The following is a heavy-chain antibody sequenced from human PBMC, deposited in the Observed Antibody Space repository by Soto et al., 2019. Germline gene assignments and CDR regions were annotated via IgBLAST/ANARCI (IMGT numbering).Heavy chain of an antibody. D-gene: IGHD1-7*01. Sequence: PGGSLRLSCEASGFTFNSYFMNWVRQVPGKGPEWVAAVSKDGFNVYYADSVKGRFTISRDNSKNTVYLQMNGLRADDTGLHYCAKGTIANRSPYDYWGQGTLVTVSS. CDR2: VSKDGFNV. J-gene: IGHJ4*02. V-gene: IGHV3-30*18. CDR1: GFTFNSYF. CDR3: AKGTIANRSPYDY.